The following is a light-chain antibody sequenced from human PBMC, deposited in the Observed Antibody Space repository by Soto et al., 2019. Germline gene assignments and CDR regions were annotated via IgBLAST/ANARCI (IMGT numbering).Light chain of an antibody. J-gene: IGLJ3*02. V-gene: IGLV2-14*01. CDR2: EVS. Sequence: QSALTKPASVSGSPGQSITISCTGTSSDVGGYNYVSWYQQHPGKAPKLMIYEVSNRPSGVSNRFSGSKSGNTASLTISGLQAEGEADYYCSSYTSSSTRVFGGGTKLTVL. CDR1: SSDVGGYNY. CDR3: SSYTSSSTRV.